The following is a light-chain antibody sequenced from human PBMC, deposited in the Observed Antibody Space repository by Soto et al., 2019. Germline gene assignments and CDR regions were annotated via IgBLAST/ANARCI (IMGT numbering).Light chain of an antibody. Sequence: EIVMTQSPATLSVSPGERATPSRRASQSVSSSYLAWYQQKPGQAPRLLIVGASSRATGIPDRFSGGGSGTDFTLTISRLEPEDFALYYCHQYDNSPLTFGGGTKVDI. V-gene: IGKV3-20*01. CDR3: HQYDNSPLT. CDR1: QSVSSSY. CDR2: GAS. J-gene: IGKJ4*01.